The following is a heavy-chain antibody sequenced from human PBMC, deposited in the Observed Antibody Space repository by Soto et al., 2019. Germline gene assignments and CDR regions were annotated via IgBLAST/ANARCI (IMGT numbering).Heavy chain of an antibody. V-gene: IGHV3-21*01. J-gene: IGHJ4*02. CDR3: ARVHYYDSSAYYL. D-gene: IGHD3-22*01. CDR1: GFTFSSYN. CDR2: ISSSSSYI. Sequence: KPGGSLRLSCAASGFTFSSYNMNWVRQAPGKGLEWVSSISSSSSYIYYADSVKGRFTISRDNAKNSLYLQMSSLRAEDTAVYYCARVHYYDSSAYYLWGQRTLVTVSS.